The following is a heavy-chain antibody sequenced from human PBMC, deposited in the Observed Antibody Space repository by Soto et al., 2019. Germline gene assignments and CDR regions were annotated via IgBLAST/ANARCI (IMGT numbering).Heavy chain of an antibody. V-gene: IGHV3-7*03. Sequence: GSLRLSCAASGFTFGTYWMTWVRQAPGKGLEWVANIKPDGSDKYYVDSVKGRFTMSRDNAGNSLYLQMSSLRAEDTAVYYCAKVSPGATNDYWGQGTLVTVSS. D-gene: IGHD1-26*01. J-gene: IGHJ4*02. CDR2: IKPDGSDK. CDR1: GFTFGTYW. CDR3: AKVSPGATNDY.